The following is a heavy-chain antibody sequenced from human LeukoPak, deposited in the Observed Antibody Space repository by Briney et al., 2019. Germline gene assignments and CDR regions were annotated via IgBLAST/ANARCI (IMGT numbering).Heavy chain of an antibody. Sequence: PGGSLRLSCAGSGFTFSSYAMNWVRQAPGKGLEWVSGISGSGASTYYADSVKGRFTISRDNSKNTLYLQMNILRAEDTAVYYCAKAKGVSYGCLDYWGQGTLVTVSS. CDR1: GFTFSSYA. J-gene: IGHJ4*02. CDR2: ISGSGAST. D-gene: IGHD2-8*01. CDR3: AKAKGVSYGCLDY. V-gene: IGHV3-23*01.